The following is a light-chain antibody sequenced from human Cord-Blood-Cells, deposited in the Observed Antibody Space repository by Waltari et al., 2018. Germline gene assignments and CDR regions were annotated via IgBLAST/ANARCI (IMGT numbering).Light chain of an antibody. J-gene: IGLJ3*02. CDR2: RNN. V-gene: IGLV1-47*01. CDR1: SSHIGSNY. Sequence: QSVLTQPPSASRTPGRRVTISCSGSSSHIGSNYVYCYQHLPGPAPKLLIYRNNQRPSGVPDRFSGSKSGTSASLAISGLRSEDEADYYCAAWDDSLSGWVFGGGTKLTVL. CDR3: AAWDDSLSGWV.